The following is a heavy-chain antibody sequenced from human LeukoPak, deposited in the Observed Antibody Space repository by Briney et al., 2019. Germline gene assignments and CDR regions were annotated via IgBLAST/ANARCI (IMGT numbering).Heavy chain of an antibody. D-gene: IGHD3-22*01. CDR1: GYTFTSYY. Sequence: ASVKVSCKASGYTFTSYYMHWVRQAPGQGLEWMGIINPSGGSTSYAQKFQGRVTMTRDTATSTVYMELSSLRSEDTAVYYCARDDSSGYVDYWGQGTLVTVSS. J-gene: IGHJ4*02. CDR3: ARDDSSGYVDY. V-gene: IGHV1-46*01. CDR2: INPSGGST.